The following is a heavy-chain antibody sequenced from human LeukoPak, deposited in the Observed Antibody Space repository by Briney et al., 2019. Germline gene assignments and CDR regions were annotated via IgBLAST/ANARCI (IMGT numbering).Heavy chain of an antibody. D-gene: IGHD7-27*01. CDR3: AKRRESELWTLPGPLDG. V-gene: IGHV3-23*01. CDR1: GLTFSNYP. J-gene: IGHJ4*02. Sequence: GGSLRLSCAASGLTFSNYPMSWVRQAPGKGLEWVSGISGNCDSTYYVDSVRGRFTIHRENSKKTLYLQLNRQRVEHTAIYLWAKRRESELWTLPGPLDGWGQGTLVTVST. CDR2: ISGNCDST.